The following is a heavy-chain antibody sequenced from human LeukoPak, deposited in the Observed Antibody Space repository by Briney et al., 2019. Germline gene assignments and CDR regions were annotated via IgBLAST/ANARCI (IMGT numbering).Heavy chain of an antibody. CDR2: IHYSGST. V-gene: IGHV4-39*07. D-gene: IGHD3-22*01. Sequence: PSETLSLTCTVSGGSISSYYWGWIRQPPGKGLEWIGTIHYSGSTYYKASLKSRVTISIDTSKKQFSLTLSSVTAADTAVYYCARIRSYYDSGYYPYYIDYWGQGILVTVSS. J-gene: IGHJ4*02. CDR1: GGSISSYY. CDR3: ARIRSYYDSGYYPYYIDY.